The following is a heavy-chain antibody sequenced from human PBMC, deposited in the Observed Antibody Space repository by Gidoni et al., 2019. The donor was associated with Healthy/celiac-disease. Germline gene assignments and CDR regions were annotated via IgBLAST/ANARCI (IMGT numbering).Heavy chain of an antibody. D-gene: IGHD3-22*01. CDR3: ARAEYYYDSSGYPVHAFDI. V-gene: IGHV1-69*06. Sequence: QVQLVQSGAEVKKPGSSVKVSCKASGGTFSSYAISWVRQAPGQGLEWMGGVIPIFGTANYAQKFQGRVTITADKSTSTAYMELSSLRSEDTAVYYCARAEYYYDSSGYPVHAFDIWGQGTMVTVSS. CDR1: GGTFSSYA. J-gene: IGHJ3*02. CDR2: VIPIFGTA.